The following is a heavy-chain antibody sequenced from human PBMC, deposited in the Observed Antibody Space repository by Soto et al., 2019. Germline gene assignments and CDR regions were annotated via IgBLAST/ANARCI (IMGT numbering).Heavy chain of an antibody. Sequence: PSETLSLTCGVSGGTVASSHWWSWVRQSPGRGLEWIGNVYHTGDTNFNPSLQSRVTFSVDKSNNQFSLRLTSVTAADTAVYFCAREIVTAGGNNYFDPWGPETLVTVSS. CDR3: AREIVTAGGNNYFDP. CDR1: GGTVASSHW. J-gene: IGHJ5*02. D-gene: IGHD2-21*02. CDR2: VYHTGDT. V-gene: IGHV4-4*02.